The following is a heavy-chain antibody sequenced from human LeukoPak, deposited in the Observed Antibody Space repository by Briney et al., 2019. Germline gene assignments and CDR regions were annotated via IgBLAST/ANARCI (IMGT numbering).Heavy chain of an antibody. V-gene: IGHV3-21*01. CDR3: ARGGGNFDY. Sequence: PEGSLRLSCAASGFTFSSYWMSWVRQAPGKGLEWVSSISSTSTYISYADSVKGRFTISRDNAKNSLYLQMNSLRAEDTAVYYCARGGGNFDYWGQGTLVTVSS. J-gene: IGHJ4*02. CDR1: GFTFSSYW. CDR2: ISSTSTYI. D-gene: IGHD2-15*01.